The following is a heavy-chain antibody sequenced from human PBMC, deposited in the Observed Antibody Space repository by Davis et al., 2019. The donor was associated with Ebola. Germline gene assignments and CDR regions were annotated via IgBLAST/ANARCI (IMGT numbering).Heavy chain of an antibody. V-gene: IGHV4-4*07. CDR1: GGSIGNYY. CDR2: VFPSGST. Sequence: PSETLSLTCTVSGGSIGNYYWFWPRQPAGKGLEWIGRVFPSGSTDHNPSLKSRVTMSVDTSKNQFSLKVTSVTAAETAVYYCARGRGSLDFEDWGQGTLVTVSS. CDR3: ARGRGSLDFED. J-gene: IGHJ4*02. D-gene: IGHD1-26*01.